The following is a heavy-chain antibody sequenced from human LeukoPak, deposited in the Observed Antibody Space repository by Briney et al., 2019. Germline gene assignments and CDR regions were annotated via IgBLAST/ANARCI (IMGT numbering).Heavy chain of an antibody. CDR2: IIPIFGTA. J-gene: IGHJ3*02. V-gene: IGHV1-69*05. D-gene: IGHD3-10*01. CDR3: ASADGSGSYYFALGSFGAFDI. Sequence: ASVKVSCKASGGTFSSYAISWVRQAPGQGLEWMGGIIPIFGTANYAQKFQGRVTITTDESTSTAYMELSSLRSEDTAVYYCASADGSGSYYFALGSFGAFDIWGQGTMVTVSS. CDR1: GGTFSSYA.